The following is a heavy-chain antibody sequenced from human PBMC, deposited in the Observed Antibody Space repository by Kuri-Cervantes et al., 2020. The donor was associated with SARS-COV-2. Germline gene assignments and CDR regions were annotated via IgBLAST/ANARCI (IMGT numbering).Heavy chain of an antibody. CDR2: SNSDGTFT. D-gene: IGHD3-16*01. CDR1: GFTFSSHW. V-gene: IGHV3-74*03. Sequence: GESLKISCAASGFTFSSHWMYWVRQVPGKGLVWVSRSNSDGTFTTYADSVEGRFTISRDNAGNSLYLQMNSLRAEDTAVYYCARLVFMDAFDIWGQGTLVTVSS. CDR3: ARLVFMDAFDI. J-gene: IGHJ4*02.